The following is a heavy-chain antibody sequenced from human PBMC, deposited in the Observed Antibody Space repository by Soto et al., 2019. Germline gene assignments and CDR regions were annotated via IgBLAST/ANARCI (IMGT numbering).Heavy chain of an antibody. Sequence: SETLSLTCAVSGYSISTDFYWGWIRQPPGKGLEWIGNIYHSGSTSYNPSLKRRVTISIDTSKNQFSLKLSSVTAADTAVYYCARSNYYGSGNYYFNWFDPWGQGTLVTVSS. CDR1: GYSISTDFY. J-gene: IGHJ5*02. CDR3: ARSNYYGSGNYYFNWFDP. CDR2: IYHSGST. D-gene: IGHD3-10*01. V-gene: IGHV4-38-2*01.